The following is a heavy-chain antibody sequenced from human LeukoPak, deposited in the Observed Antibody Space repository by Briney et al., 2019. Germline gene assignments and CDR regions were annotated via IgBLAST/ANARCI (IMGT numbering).Heavy chain of an antibody. CDR3: VRLGAFDI. J-gene: IGHJ3*02. CDR1: GGSISSGSYY. V-gene: IGHV4-61*02. CDR2: IYTSGST. Sequence: SQTLSLTXTVSGGSISSGSYYWSWIRQPAGKGLEWIGRIYTSGSTNYNPSLKSRVTISVDTSKNQFSLKLSSVTAADTAVYYCVRLGAFDIWGQGTMVTVSS.